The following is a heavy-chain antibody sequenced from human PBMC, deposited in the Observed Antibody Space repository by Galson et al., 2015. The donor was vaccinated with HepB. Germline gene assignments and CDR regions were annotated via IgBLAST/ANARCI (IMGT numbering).Heavy chain of an antibody. Sequence: SLRLSCAASGFTFSSYAMHWVRQAPGKGLEYVSAISSNGGSTYYADSVKGRFTISRDNSKNTLYLQMSSLRAEDTAVYYCVKDGAVYYDSSGYHQGWYFDLWGRGTLVTVSS. V-gene: IGHV3-64D*06. CDR3: VKDGAVYYDSSGYHQGWYFDL. J-gene: IGHJ2*01. CDR2: ISSNGGST. CDR1: GFTFSSYA. D-gene: IGHD3-22*01.